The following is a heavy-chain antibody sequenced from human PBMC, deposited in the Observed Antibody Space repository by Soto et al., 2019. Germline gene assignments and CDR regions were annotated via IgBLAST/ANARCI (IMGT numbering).Heavy chain of an antibody. CDR1: GGSISSGGYY. CDR3: AGGGEGGFLSYYMDV. Sequence: QVQLQESGPGLVKPSQTLSLTCTVSGGSISSGGYYWSWIRQHPGKGLEWIGYIYYSGSTYYNPSLKGRVTISVDMSKNQFPLKLSSVTAADTAVYYCAGGGEGGFLSYYMDVWGKGTTVTVSS. D-gene: IGHD3-3*01. CDR2: IYYSGST. V-gene: IGHV4-31*03. J-gene: IGHJ6*03.